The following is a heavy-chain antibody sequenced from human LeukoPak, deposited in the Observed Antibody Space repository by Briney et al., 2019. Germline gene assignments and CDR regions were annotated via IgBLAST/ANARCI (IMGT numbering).Heavy chain of an antibody. Sequence: GGSLRLSCAASGFTFSSYGMHWVRQAPGKGLEWVAVISYDGSNKYYADSVKGRFTISRDNSENTLYLQMNSLRAEDTAVYYCAKDRYGGNSYFDYWGQGTLVTVSS. CDR1: GFTFSSYG. D-gene: IGHD4-23*01. CDR2: ISYDGSNK. J-gene: IGHJ4*02. V-gene: IGHV3-30*18. CDR3: AKDRYGGNSYFDY.